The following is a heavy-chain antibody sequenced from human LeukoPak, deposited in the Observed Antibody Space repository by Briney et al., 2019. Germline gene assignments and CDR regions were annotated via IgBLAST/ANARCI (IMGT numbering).Heavy chain of an antibody. CDR2: IIHIYGTA. D-gene: IGHD6-6*01. CDR1: GGTFSSYA. J-gene: IGHJ3*02. Sequence: SVKVSCKASGGTFSSYAISWVRQALGQGLEWMGRIIHIYGTANYAQKFQGRVTITTDESTSTAYMELSSLRSEDTAVYYCAREHYIAAHRAFDIWGQGTMVTASP. CDR3: AREHYIAAHRAFDI. V-gene: IGHV1-69*05.